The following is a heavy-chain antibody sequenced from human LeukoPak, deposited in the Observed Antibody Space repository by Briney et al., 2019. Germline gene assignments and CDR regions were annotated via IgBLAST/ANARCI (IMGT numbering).Heavy chain of an antibody. CDR1: GGSISSNDYY. CDR3: ARGWNYGLNWFDP. CDR2: IYHSGTT. V-gene: IGHV4-30-4*08. J-gene: IGHJ5*02. D-gene: IGHD1-7*01. Sequence: PSETLSLTCTVSGGSISSNDYYWSWIRQPPGKGLEWTGYIYHSGTTYYNPSLKSRVTISVDRSKNQFSLKLSSVTAADTAVYYCARGWNYGLNWFDPWGQGILVTVSS.